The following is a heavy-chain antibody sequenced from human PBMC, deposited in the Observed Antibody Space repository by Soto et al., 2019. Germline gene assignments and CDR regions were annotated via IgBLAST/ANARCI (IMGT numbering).Heavy chain of an antibody. V-gene: IGHV3-53*01. D-gene: IGHD6-19*01. CDR3: ARDADSSGLHY. J-gene: IGHJ4*02. CDR1: GFTVSGMF. Sequence: GSLRLSCAASGFTVSGMFMNWVRQAPGKGLEWVSVIYPAGPTYYADSVKGRFTISRDNSKNTLFLQLNNLRAEDTAVYYCARDADSSGLHYWGQGILVTVSS. CDR2: IYPAGPT.